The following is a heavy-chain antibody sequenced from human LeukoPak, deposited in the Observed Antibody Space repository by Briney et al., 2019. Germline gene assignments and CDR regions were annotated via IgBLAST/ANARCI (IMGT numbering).Heavy chain of an antibody. CDR1: GFTFSSYS. Sequence: GGSLRLSCAASGFTFSSYSMNWVRQAPGKGLEWVSYISSGSSTIYYADSVRGRFTISRDNVKDSLHLQMHSLTDEDSAVYYCAREPPGNYDSSGDYYAYFDWWGQGTLVTVSS. V-gene: IGHV3-48*02. CDR3: AREPPGNYDSSGDYYAYFDW. CDR2: ISSGSSTI. D-gene: IGHD3-22*01. J-gene: IGHJ4*02.